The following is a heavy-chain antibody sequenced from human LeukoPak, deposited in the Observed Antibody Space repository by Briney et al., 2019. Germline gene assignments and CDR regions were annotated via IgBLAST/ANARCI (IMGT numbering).Heavy chain of an antibody. J-gene: IGHJ4*02. Sequence: ASVKVSCKASGGTFSSYVITWVRQAPGQGLEWMGGIIPIFDTTYYAQNFEGRVTITADQVTSTVYMELTSLRSEDTAVYYCAKRKGDMIVVVITTDYFDYWGQGTLVTVSS. CDR3: AKRKGDMIVVVITTDYFDY. CDR2: IIPIFDTT. D-gene: IGHD3-22*01. V-gene: IGHV1-69*13. CDR1: GGTFSSYV.